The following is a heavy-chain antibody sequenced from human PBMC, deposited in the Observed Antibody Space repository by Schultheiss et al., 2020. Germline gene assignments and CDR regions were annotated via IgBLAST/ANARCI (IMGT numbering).Heavy chain of an antibody. CDR3: ARDGSSGWYMDY. D-gene: IGHD6-19*01. CDR2: INWNGGST. J-gene: IGHJ4*02. V-gene: IGHV3-20*03. CDR1: GFTFDDYG. Sequence: GGSLRLSFAASGFTFDDYGMSWVRQAPGKGLEWVSGINWNGGSTGYADSVKGRFTISRDNSKNVLFLQMDSLRSDDTAIYYCARDGSSGWYMDYWGQGTLVTVSS.